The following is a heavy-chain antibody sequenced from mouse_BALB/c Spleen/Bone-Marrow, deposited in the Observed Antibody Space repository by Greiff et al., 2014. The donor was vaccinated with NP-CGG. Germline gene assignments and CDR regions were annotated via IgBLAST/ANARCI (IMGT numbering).Heavy chain of an antibody. V-gene: IGHV1S16*01. J-gene: IGHJ2*01. CDR3: TRGRTWDFDY. D-gene: IGHD4-1*01. Sequence: VKLQESGAELVKPGTSVKLSCKASGYTFTTYYMYWVKQRPGQGLEWIGEINPNNGGTNFKEKFKRKATLTVDKSSSTAYMQLSSLTSEDSAVYYCTRGRTWDFDYWGQGTTLTVSS. CDR1: GYTFTTYY. CDR2: INPNNGGT.